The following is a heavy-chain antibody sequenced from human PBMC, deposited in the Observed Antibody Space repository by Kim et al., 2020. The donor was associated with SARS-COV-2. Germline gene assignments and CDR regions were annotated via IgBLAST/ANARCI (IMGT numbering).Heavy chain of an antibody. CDR1: GFTFSKAW. D-gene: IGHD2-15*01. J-gene: IGHJ4*02. V-gene: IGHV3-15*01. Sequence: GGSLRLSCAASGFTFSKAWMSWVRQAPGKGLEWVGRIKSKTDGGTTDYAAAVKGRFTISRDDSQNTLYLQMNSLETGDTAVYYCTTDFPGGPDYWGQGTPVTVSS. CDR2: IKSKTDGGTT. CDR3: TTDFPGGPDY.